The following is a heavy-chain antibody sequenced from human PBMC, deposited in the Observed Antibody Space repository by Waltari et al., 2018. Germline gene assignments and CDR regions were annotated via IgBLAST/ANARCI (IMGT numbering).Heavy chain of an antibody. CDR2: IWYDGSNK. V-gene: IGHV3-33*01. CDR3: ARAVGPFDY. Sequence: APGKGLEWVAVIWYDGSNKYYADSAKGRFTISRDNSKNTLYLQMNSLRGEDTAVYYCARAVGPFDYWGQGTLVTVSS. D-gene: IGHD1-26*01. J-gene: IGHJ4*02.